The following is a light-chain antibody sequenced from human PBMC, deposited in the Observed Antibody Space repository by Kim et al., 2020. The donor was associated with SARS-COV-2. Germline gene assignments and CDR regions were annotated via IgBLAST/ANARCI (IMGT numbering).Light chain of an antibody. CDR1: SGHSSYA. CDR2: LNSDGSH. V-gene: IGLV4-69*01. J-gene: IGLJ3*02. CDR3: QTWGTGIRL. Sequence: ASGKLTYTLSSGHSSYAIAWHQQQPEKGPRYLMKLNSDGSHSKGDGIPDRFSGSSSGAERYLTISSLQSEDEADYYCQTWGTGIRLFGGGTQLTVL.